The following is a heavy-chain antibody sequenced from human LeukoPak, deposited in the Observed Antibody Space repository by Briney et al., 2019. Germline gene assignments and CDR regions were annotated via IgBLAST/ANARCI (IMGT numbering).Heavy chain of an antibody. Sequence: GGSLRLSCAASGFTFSSYAMSWVRQAPGKGLEWVSAISGSGGSTHYADSVKGRFTISRDNSKNTLYLQMNSLRAEDTAVYYCAKVVGYDFWSGYYGMDVWGQGTTVTVSS. J-gene: IGHJ6*02. CDR3: AKVVGYDFWSGYYGMDV. CDR1: GFTFSSYA. V-gene: IGHV3-23*01. CDR2: ISGSGGST. D-gene: IGHD3-3*01.